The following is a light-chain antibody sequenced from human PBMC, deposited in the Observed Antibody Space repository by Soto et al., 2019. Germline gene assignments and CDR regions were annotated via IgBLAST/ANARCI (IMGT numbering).Light chain of an antibody. Sequence: EIVLTQSPGTLSLSPGERTTLSCRASQGISSSYLAWYQQKPGQAPRLLIYGASSRATGISDRFSGSGSGTDFTLSISRLEPEDFAVYYCHQYGSSSWTFGQGTKVDIK. CDR1: QGISSSY. J-gene: IGKJ1*01. CDR2: GAS. CDR3: HQYGSSSWT. V-gene: IGKV3-20*01.